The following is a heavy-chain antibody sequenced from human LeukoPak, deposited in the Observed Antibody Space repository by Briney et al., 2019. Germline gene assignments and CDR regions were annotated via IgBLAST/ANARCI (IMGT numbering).Heavy chain of an antibody. CDR2: IYYSGTT. J-gene: IGHJ4*02. V-gene: IGHV4-59*01. D-gene: IGHD2-15*01. CDR3: ARDGGSGGRLFDS. CDR1: DVSFSTYY. Sequence: PSETLSLTCTVSDVSFSTYYWSWIRQPPAQGLEWIGYIYYSGTTNYNPSLKSRVTISVDTSKNQFSLRLNSVTAADTAVYYCARDGGSGGRLFDSWGQGTLVTVSS.